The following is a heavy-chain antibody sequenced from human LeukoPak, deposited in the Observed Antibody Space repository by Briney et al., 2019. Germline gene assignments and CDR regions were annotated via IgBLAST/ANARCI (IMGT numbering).Heavy chain of an antibody. V-gene: IGHV4-39*01. J-gene: IGHJ4*02. CDR1: GGSISSSSYY. CDR2: IYYSGST. Sequence: SETLSLTCTVSGGSISSSSYYWGWICQSPGKGLEWIGSIYYSGSTYYNPSLKSRVTISVDTSKNQFSLKLSSVTAADTAVYYCARLTTVVTTIDYWGQGTLVTVSP. D-gene: IGHD4-23*01. CDR3: ARLTTVVTTIDY.